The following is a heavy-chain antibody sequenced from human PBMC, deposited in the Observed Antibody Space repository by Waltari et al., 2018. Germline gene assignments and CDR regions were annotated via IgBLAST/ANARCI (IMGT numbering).Heavy chain of an antibody. J-gene: IGHJ4*02. CDR1: GFTVSSNY. CDR3: ARDRGYGDYVWDY. Sequence: EVQLVESGGGLVQPGGSLSLSCAAPGFTVSSNYMSWVRQAPGKGLEWVSGIFSGGSTYYADSMKGRFTISRDNSKNTLYLQMNCLRAEDTAVYYWARDRGYGDYVWDYWGQGTLVTVSS. V-gene: IGHV3-66*02. D-gene: IGHD4-17*01. CDR2: IFSGGST.